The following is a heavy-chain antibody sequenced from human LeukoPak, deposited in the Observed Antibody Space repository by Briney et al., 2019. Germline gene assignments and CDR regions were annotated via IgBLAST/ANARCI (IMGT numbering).Heavy chain of an antibody. CDR3: ARATLVDTDYFDY. CDR1: GFTFSSYW. J-gene: IGHJ4*02. V-gene: IGHV3-7*01. D-gene: IGHD5-18*01. CDR2: IKQDGSEK. Sequence: SGGSLRLSCAASGFTFSSYWMSWVRQAPGKGLEWVANIKQDGSEKYYVDSVKGRFTISRDNAKNSLYLQMNSLRAEDTAVYYCARATLVDTDYFDYWGQGTLVTVSS.